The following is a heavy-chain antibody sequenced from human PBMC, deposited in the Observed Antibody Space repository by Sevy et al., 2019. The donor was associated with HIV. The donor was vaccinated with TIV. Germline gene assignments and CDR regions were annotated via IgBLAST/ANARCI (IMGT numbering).Heavy chain of an antibody. CDR1: GFTFSSYA. Sequence: GGSLRLSCAASGFTFSSYAMSWVRQAPGKGLEWVSAISGSGGSTYYADSVKGRFPISRDNSKNTLYLQMNSLRAEDTAVYYCAKDGAVPWVDDYGDYGGIYYFDYWGQGTLVTVSS. CDR2: ISGSGGST. V-gene: IGHV3-23*01. CDR3: AKDGAVPWVDDYGDYGGIYYFDY. J-gene: IGHJ4*02. D-gene: IGHD4-17*01.